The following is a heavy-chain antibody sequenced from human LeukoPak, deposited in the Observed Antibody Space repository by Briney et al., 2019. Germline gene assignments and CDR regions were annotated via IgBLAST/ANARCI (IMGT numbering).Heavy chain of an antibody. CDR1: GYTFTDYS. J-gene: IGHJ4*02. D-gene: IGHD6-19*01. CDR3: ASTYRSGWYFDY. V-gene: IGHV1-2*02. CDR2: MNPNSGGT. Sequence: ASVKVSCKASGYTFTDYSIHWVRQAPGQGLEWMGWMNPNSGGTNYAQNFQGRVTMTRDTSINSAYMELSSLRSDDKAVFYCASTYRSGWYFDYWGQGTLVTVSS.